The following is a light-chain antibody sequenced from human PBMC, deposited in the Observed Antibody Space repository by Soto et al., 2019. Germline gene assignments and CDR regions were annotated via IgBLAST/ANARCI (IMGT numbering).Light chain of an antibody. J-gene: IGLJ1*01. V-gene: IGLV1-44*01. CDR2: TND. Sequence: QSVLTQPPSASGTPGQTITISCSGSTSNIGTNTVDWFQHLPGSAPKLLIYTNDQRPSGVPDRFSVSRSGTSASLAISGLQSEDEADYYCATWDDSVFVFGTGTKVTVL. CDR3: ATWDDSVFV. CDR1: TSNIGTNT.